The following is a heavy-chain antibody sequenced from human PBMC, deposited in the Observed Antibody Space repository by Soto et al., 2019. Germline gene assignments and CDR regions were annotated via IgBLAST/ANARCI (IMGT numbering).Heavy chain of an antibody. CDR2: ISWNSGSI. CDR1: GFTFDDYA. D-gene: IGHD2-21*02. V-gene: IGHV3-9*01. CDR3: AKGVVVVTEDAFDI. J-gene: IGHJ3*02. Sequence: GGSLRLSCAASGFTFDDYAMHWVRQAPGKGLEWVSGISWNSGSIGYADSVKGRFTISRDNAKNSLYLQMNSLRAEDTALYYCAKGVVVVTEDAFDIRGQGTMVTVSS.